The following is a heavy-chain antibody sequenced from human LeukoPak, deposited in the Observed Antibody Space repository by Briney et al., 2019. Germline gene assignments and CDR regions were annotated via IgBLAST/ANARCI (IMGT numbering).Heavy chain of an antibody. CDR3: ASCSCSGQLMGYCPPADY. Sequence: GGSLRLSCAGSGFNFSNYWMTWVRLPPGKGLEWVANIKQDGSEKYYVDSVKGRFTISRDNAKNSLYLQMNSLRAEDTAVYFCASCSCSGQLMGYCPPADYWGQGTLVTVSS. CDR2: IKQDGSEK. V-gene: IGHV3-7*01. D-gene: IGHD2-15*01. CDR1: GFNFSNYW. J-gene: IGHJ4*02.